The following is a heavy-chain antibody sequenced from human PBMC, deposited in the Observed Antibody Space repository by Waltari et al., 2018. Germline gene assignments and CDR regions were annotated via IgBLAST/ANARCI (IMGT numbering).Heavy chain of an antibody. CDR3: VTALGDRSSASRPFDV. V-gene: IGHV1-69-2*01. J-gene: IGHJ3*01. Sequence: EVQLLQSGTERTKPGRTVKISCQVSGTRFTDYYIHWVQQAPGKGPQWMGLVDPEDGETIYAERFQGRVTITADTSTETAFMELSSLTSDDTAVYYCVTALGDRSSASRPFDVWGLGTLITVSS. CDR1: GTRFTDYY. CDR2: VDPEDGET. D-gene: IGHD3-10*01.